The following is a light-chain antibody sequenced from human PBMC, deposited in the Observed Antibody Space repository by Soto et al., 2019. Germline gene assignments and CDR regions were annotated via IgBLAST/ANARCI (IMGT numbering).Light chain of an antibody. CDR2: TNN. V-gene: IGLV1-44*01. CDR1: SSNIGSNT. Sequence: QSVVTQPPSASETPGQRVTISCSGSSSNIGSNTVNWYQQLPGTAPKLLIYTNNQRPSGFPDRFSGSKSGTSASLAISGLQSDDEADYYCASWDDSLNGPVFGGGTKLTVL. CDR3: ASWDDSLNGPV. J-gene: IGLJ3*02.